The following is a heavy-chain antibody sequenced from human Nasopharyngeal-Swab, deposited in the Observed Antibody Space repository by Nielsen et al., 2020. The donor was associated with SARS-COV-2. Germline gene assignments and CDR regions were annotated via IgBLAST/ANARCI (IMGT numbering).Heavy chain of an antibody. J-gene: IGHJ6*02. CDR3: ARDVVVVAAFYYYYYGMDV. CDR1: GFTFSSCG. Sequence: GESLKISCAASGFTFSSCGMHWVRQAPGKGLEWVAVIWYDGSNKYYADSVKGRFTISRDNSKNTLYLQMNSLRAEDTAVYYCARDVVVVAAFYYYYYGMDVWGQGTTVTVSS. CDR2: IWYDGSNK. D-gene: IGHD2-15*01. V-gene: IGHV3-33*01.